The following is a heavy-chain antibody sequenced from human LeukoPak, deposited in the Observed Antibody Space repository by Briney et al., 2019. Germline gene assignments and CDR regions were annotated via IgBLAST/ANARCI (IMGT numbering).Heavy chain of an antibody. V-gene: IGHV1-18*01. CDR2: ISAYNGNT. Sequence: ASVKVSCKASGYTFTSYGISWVRQAPGQGLEWMGWISAYNGNTNYAQKFQGRVTVTRDTSASTAYMELSSLRSEDTAVYYCARPFYYNSSGYYYGDAFDIWGQGTMVTVSS. D-gene: IGHD3-22*01. CDR3: ARPFYYNSSGYYYGDAFDI. CDR1: GYTFTSYG. J-gene: IGHJ3*02.